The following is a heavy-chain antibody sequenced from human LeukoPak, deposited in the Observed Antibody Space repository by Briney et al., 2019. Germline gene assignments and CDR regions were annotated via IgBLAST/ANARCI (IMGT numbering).Heavy chain of an antibody. V-gene: IGHV3-64D*09. D-gene: IGHD6-19*01. J-gene: IGHJ4*02. CDR2: IRSNGENT. CDR1: GFAFSSFP. CDR3: VKARVGGGWYGYYLDY. Sequence: GGSLRLSCSASGFAFSSFPMHWVRQAPGKGLEYVSVIRSNGENTDYADSVKGRFTISRDNSKNTLYLHMSSLRPEDTAVYYCVKARVGGGWYGYYLDYWGQGALVTVSS.